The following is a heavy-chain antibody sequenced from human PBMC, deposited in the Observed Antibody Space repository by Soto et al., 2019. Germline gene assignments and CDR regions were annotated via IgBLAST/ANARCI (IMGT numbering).Heavy chain of an antibody. CDR1: GGTFSSYA. CDR2: IIPIFGTA. D-gene: IGHD2-21*02. Sequence: SVKVSCKASGGTFSSYAISWMRQAPGQGLEWMGGIIPIFGTANYAQKFQGRVTITADESTSTAYMELSSLRSEDTAVYYCARNLACGGDCYSDYWGQGTLVTVSS. V-gene: IGHV1-69*13. CDR3: ARNLACGGDCYSDY. J-gene: IGHJ4*02.